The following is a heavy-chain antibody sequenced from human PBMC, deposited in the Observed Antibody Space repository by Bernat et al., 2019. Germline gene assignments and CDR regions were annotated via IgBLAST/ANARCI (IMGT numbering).Heavy chain of an antibody. CDR2: INGSGSLI. CDR1: GFTFSIYS. D-gene: IGHD6-13*01. CDR3: ARDPRSSSLLWWYFDL. V-gene: IGHV3-48*01. Sequence: EVQLVESGGDLVQPGGSLRLSCAASGFTFSIYSMNWVRQAPGKGLEWVSYINGSGSLIYYADYVKGRFTISRDNSKNTLYLQMNSLRAEDTAVYYCARDPRSSSLLWWYFDLWGRGTLVTVSS. J-gene: IGHJ2*01.